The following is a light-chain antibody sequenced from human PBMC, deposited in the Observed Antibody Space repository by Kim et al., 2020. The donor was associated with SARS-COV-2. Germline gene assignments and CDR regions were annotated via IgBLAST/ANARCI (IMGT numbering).Light chain of an antibody. V-gene: IGLV2-11*01. CDR3: CSYAGSYTYV. J-gene: IGLJ1*01. Sequence: GQSVPISCTGTSSDVGGYNYGAWYQQHPGKAPNLMIYDVSKRPSGVPDRFSGSKSGNTASLTISGLQAEDEADYYCCSYAGSYTYVFGTGTKVTVL. CDR2: DVS. CDR1: SSDVGGYNY.